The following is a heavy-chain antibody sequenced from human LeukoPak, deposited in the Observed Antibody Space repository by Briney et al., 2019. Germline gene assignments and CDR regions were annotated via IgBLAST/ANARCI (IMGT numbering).Heavy chain of an antibody. Sequence: GESLRISCKASGYTFTGFWIAWVRQMPGKGLEWMGTIYPGSSDTRYSPSFQGQVTISADKSITTAYLQWDSLRASDTAIYYCARQEWPINLQTEFDSWGQGTLVTVSS. V-gene: IGHV5-51*01. CDR1: GYTFTGFW. D-gene: IGHD3-3*01. CDR2: IYPGSSDT. CDR3: ARQEWPINLQTEFDS. J-gene: IGHJ4*02.